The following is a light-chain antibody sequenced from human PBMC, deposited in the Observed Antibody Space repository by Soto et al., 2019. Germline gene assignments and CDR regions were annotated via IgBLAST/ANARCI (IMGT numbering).Light chain of an antibody. J-gene: IGLJ1*01. Sequence: QSVLTQPPSVSVPPGQRVTISCTGSSAHIGATYDVQWYQQLPGTAPKLLIYGNSNRPSGVPDRFSGSKSGTSASLAITGLQADDEADYYCQSYDSSLSAHYVFGTGTKVTVL. CDR2: GNS. V-gene: IGLV1-40*01. CDR3: QSYDSSLSAHYV. CDR1: SAHIGATYD.